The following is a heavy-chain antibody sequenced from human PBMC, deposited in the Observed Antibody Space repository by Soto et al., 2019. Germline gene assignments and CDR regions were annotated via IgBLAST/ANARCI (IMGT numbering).Heavy chain of an antibody. CDR3: ARDRGYSYGYYYGMDV. D-gene: IGHD5-18*01. Sequence: ETLSLTCAVSGYSISSGYYWGWIRQPPGKGLEWIGSIYHSGSTYYNPSLKSRVTISVDTSKNQFSLKLSSVTAADTAVYYCARDRGYSYGYYYGMDVWGQGTTVTVSS. CDR2: IYHSGST. V-gene: IGHV4-38-2*02. J-gene: IGHJ6*02. CDR1: GYSISSGYY.